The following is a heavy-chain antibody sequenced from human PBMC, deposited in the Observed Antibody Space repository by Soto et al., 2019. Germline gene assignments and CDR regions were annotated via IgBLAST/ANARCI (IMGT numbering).Heavy chain of an antibody. CDR2: TYYRSKWYN. CDR1: GASVSSNSAA. V-gene: IGHV6-1*01. J-gene: IGHJ6*02. Sequence: PSKTLSLTCAISGASVSSNSAAWNWIRQSPSRGLEWLGRTYYRSKWYNDYAVSVKSRITINPDTSKNQFSLQLNSVTAADTAVYYCARGVSTMVRGVISNYYYYYGMDVWGQGTTVTVSS. CDR3: ARGVSTMVRGVISNYYYYYGMDV. D-gene: IGHD3-10*01.